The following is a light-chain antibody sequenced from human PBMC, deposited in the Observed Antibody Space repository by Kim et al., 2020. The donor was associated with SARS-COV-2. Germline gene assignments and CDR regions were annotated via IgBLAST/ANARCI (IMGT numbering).Light chain of an antibody. CDR2: RNN. CDR1: SSNLGSNY. J-gene: IGLJ3*02. CDR3: AAWDASLSGRV. Sequence: GQRVTLSCSGSSSNLGSNYVYWYQQLPGTAPKPLIYRNNQRPSGVPDRFSGSKSGTSASLAISGLRSEDEADYYCAAWDASLSGRVFGGGTQLTVL. V-gene: IGLV1-47*01.